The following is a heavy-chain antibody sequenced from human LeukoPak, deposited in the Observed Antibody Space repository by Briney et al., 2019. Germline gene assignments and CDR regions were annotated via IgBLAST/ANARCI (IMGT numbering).Heavy chain of an antibody. CDR3: ARDQFTIGTFDY. Sequence: GASVKVSCKASGGTFTSYAISWVRQAPGQGLEGRGRIIPIFGIANYAQKFQGRVTITADKSTSTAYMELSSLRSEDTAVYYCARDQFTIGTFDYWGQGTLVTVSS. CDR2: IIPIFGIA. V-gene: IGHV1-69*04. CDR1: GGTFTSYA. D-gene: IGHD3-10*01. J-gene: IGHJ4*02.